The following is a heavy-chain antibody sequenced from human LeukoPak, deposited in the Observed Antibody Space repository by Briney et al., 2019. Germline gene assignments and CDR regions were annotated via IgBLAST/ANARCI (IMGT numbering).Heavy chain of an antibody. CDR2: IYYSGST. J-gene: IGHJ4*02. CDR3: ARVGYDSSGYPFDY. CDR1: GGSISSYY. D-gene: IGHD3-22*01. Sequence: SETLSLTCTVSGGSISSYYWSWIRQPPGKGLEWIGYIYYSGSTNYNPSLKSRVTISVDTSKNQFSLKLSSVTAADTAVYYCARVGYDSSGYPFDYWGQGTLVTVSS. V-gene: IGHV4-59*01.